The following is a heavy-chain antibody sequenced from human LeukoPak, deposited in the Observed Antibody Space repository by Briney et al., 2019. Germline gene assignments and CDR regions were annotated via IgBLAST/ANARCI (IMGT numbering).Heavy chain of an antibody. CDR1: GFAFSSYA. CDR2: IGGSGGNI. V-gene: IGHV3-23*01. Sequence: GGTLRLSCAASGFAFSSYAMTWVRQAPGKGLEWVSAIGGSGGNINYADSVKGRFTISRDNSKKTMYMEMNNLRAEDTAVYYCAKRGYSYALDYWGQGTLVTVSS. CDR3: AKRGYSYALDY. J-gene: IGHJ4*02. D-gene: IGHD5-18*01.